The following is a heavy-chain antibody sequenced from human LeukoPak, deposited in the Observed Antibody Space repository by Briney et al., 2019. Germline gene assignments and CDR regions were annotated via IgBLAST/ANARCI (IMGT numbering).Heavy chain of an antibody. D-gene: IGHD3-10*01. J-gene: IGHJ2*01. CDR3: ARRHRPYYYGSGSYWYFDL. Sequence: SETLSLTCTVSGYSISSNSDYWGWIRQPPGKGLEWIGTIYHSGSTYYKPSLKSRVTISVDTSKNQFSLKVNSVTAADTAVYYCARRHRPYYYGSGSYWYFDLWGRGTLVTVSS. CDR2: IYHSGST. CDR1: GYSISSNSDY. V-gene: IGHV4-39*01.